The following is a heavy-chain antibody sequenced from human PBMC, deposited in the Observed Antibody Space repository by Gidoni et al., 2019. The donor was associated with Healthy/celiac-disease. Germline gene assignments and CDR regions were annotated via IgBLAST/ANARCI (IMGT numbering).Heavy chain of an antibody. V-gene: IGHV3-53*01. CDR2: IYSGGST. CDR1: GFTVSSNY. Sequence: DVQPAESGGGLIQPGASLRLSCAASGFTVSSNYMSWVRQAPGKGLEWVSVIYSGGSTYYADSVKGRFTISRDNSKNTLYLQMNSLRAEDTAVYYCARTIAAAGTRFDYWGQGTLVTVSS. D-gene: IGHD6-13*01. J-gene: IGHJ4*02. CDR3: ARTIAAAGTRFDY.